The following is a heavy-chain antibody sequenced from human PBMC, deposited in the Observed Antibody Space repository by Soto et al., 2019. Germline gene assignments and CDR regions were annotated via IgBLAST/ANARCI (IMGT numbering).Heavy chain of an antibody. CDR2: MNPNSGGS. Sequence: QVHLVQSGAEVKKPGASVKVSCMAAGYNFIAQNIHWVRQAPGLGLEWMGKMNPNSGGSDYAQEFKGRVTVTRDTSISTVYLELTSLKSDDTAVYYCARERHLSAPSDAFDLWGHGTVVIASS. CDR1: GYNFIAQN. CDR3: ARERHLSAPSDAFDL. V-gene: IGHV1-2*02. J-gene: IGHJ3*01.